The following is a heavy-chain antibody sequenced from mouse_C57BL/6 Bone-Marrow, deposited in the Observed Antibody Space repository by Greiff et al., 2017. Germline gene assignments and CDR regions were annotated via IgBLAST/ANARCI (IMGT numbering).Heavy chain of an antibody. CDR2: IYPRSGNT. V-gene: IGHV1-81*01. Sequence: QVQLQQSGAELARPGASVKLSCKASGYTFTSYGISWVKQRTGQGLEWIGEIYPRSGNTYYNEKFKGKATLTADKSSSTAYMELRSLTSEDSAVYFCARYREGFAHWGQGTLVTVSA. J-gene: IGHJ3*01. CDR3: ARYREGFAH. CDR1: GYTFTSYG.